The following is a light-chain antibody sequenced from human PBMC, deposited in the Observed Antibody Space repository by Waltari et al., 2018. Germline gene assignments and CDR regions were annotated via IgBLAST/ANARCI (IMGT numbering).Light chain of an antibody. Sequence: EIVLAQSPATLSFSPGERATLSCRARQSVGRFLAWYQRKPGQAPSLLIYDASDRGTGTPARFSGSGSGTDFTLTISSLEPEDFAVYYCQRRGNWPLRAFGQGTRLEIK. CDR1: QSVGRF. J-gene: IGKJ5*01. CDR3: QRRGNWPLRA. CDR2: DAS. V-gene: IGKV3-11*01.